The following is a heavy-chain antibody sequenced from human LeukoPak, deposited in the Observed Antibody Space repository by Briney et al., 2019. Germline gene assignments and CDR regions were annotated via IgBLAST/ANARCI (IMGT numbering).Heavy chain of an antibody. Sequence: GASVKVSCKASGYTFTGYYMHWVRQAPGQGLEWMGWINPNSGGTNYAQKFQGRVTMTRDTSISTAYMELSRLRSDDTAVYYCAAFGIAAAGDYYYYMDVWGKGTTVTVSS. J-gene: IGHJ6*03. CDR1: GYTFTGYY. CDR3: AAFGIAAAGDYYYYMDV. CDR2: INPNSGGT. D-gene: IGHD6-13*01. V-gene: IGHV1-2*02.